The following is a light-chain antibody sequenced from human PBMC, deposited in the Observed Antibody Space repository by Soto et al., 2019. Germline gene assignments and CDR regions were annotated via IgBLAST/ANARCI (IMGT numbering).Light chain of an antibody. CDR2: GAS. Sequence: DIVLTQSPGTLSLSPGERATLSCRASQSVSSKYLAWYQQKPGQPPSVLIYGASIRATGIPERFSGGGSGTDFTLTITRLVPEDVAVYYCQQYGSSHFTFGPGTKVDIK. J-gene: IGKJ3*01. V-gene: IGKV3-20*01. CDR3: QQYGSSHFT. CDR1: QSVSSKY.